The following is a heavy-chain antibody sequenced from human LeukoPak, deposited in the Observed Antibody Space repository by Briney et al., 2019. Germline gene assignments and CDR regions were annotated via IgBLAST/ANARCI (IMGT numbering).Heavy chain of an antibody. CDR1: GGSISSSSYY. J-gene: IGHJ3*02. Sequence: SETLSLTCTVSGGSISSSSYYWGWIRQPPGKGLEWIGSIYYSGSTYYNPSLKSRVTISVDTSKNQFSLKLSSVTAADTAVYYCARATGFTHPDAFDIWGQGTMVTVSS. V-gene: IGHV4-39*01. CDR3: ARATGFTHPDAFDI. CDR2: IYYSGST. D-gene: IGHD1-1*01.